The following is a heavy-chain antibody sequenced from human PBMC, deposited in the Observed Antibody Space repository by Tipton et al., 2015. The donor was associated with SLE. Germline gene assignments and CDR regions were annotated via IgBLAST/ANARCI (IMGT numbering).Heavy chain of an antibody. V-gene: IGHV3-21*01. J-gene: IGHJ6*03. CDR1: GFTFSSYS. D-gene: IGHD6-6*01. Sequence: SLRLSCAASGFTFSSYSMNWVRQAPGKGLEWVSSISSSSSYIYYADSVKGRFTISRDNAKNSLYLQVNSLRAEDTAVYYCARGHYSGSSKYYYYYMDVWGKGTTVTVSS. CDR2: ISSSSSYI. CDR3: ARGHYSGSSKYYYYYMDV.